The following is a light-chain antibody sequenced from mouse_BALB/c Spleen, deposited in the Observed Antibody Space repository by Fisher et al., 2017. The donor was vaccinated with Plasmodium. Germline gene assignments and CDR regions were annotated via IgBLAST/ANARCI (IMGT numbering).Light chain of an antibody. V-gene: IGKV5-43*01. CDR2: YTS. J-gene: IGKJ5*01. Sequence: DIVITQTTVTLSVTPGDSVSLSCRASQTVNNNLHWYQQKSHESPRLLINYTSQSISGIPSRFSGSGSGTDFTLSINSVESEDFGMYFCQQSNNWPLTFGAGTKLELK. CDR1: QTVNNN. CDR3: QQSNNWPLT.